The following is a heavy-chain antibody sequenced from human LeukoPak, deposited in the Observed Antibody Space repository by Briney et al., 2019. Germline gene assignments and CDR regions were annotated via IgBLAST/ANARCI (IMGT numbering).Heavy chain of an antibody. J-gene: IGHJ3*02. CDR3: ARDQVAAATHREYAFDI. D-gene: IGHD6-13*01. CDR2: ISAYNGNT. CDR1: GYSFTSYG. Sequence: ASVKVSCKASGYSFTSYGISWVRQAPGQGLEWMGWISAYNGNTNYAQKLQGRVTMTTDTSTSTAYMELRSLRSDDTAVYYCARDQVAAATHREYAFDIWGQGTMVTVSS. V-gene: IGHV1-18*01.